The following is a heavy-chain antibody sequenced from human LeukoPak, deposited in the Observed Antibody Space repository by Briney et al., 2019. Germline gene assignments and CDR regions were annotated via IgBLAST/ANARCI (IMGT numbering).Heavy chain of an antibody. CDR1: GYTFTSYD. CDR3: ARGRQGAYYYGSGSYYA. J-gene: IGHJ5*02. CDR2: MNPNSGNT. D-gene: IGHD3-10*01. Sequence: ASVKVSCKASGYTFTSYDINWVRQATGQGLEWMGWMNPNSGNTGYAQKFQGRVTMTRNTSISTAYMELSSLRSEDTAVYYCARGRQGAYYYGSGSYYAWGQGTLVTVSS. V-gene: IGHV1-8*01.